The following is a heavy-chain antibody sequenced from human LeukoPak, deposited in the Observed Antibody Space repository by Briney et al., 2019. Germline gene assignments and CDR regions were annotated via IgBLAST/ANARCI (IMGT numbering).Heavy chain of an antibody. CDR2: ISSSSSFI. D-gene: IGHD6-13*01. V-gene: IGHV3-21*01. J-gene: IGHJ4*02. Sequence: GGSLRLSCAASGFTFNTYSMIWVRQAPGKGLEWVSFISSSSSFIYYADSVKGRFTISRDNAKNSLYLQMNSLRAEDTAVHYCARDPGYTSSWHYWGQGTLVIVSS. CDR1: GFTFNTYS. CDR3: ARDPGYTSSWHY.